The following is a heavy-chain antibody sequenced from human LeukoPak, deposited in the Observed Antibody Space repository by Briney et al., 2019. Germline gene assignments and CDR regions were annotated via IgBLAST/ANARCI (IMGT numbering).Heavy chain of an antibody. CDR1: GGSFSGYY. CDR2: INHSGST. V-gene: IGHV4-34*01. CDR3: ARGRATMVRGVSRPFDY. D-gene: IGHD3-10*01. J-gene: IGHJ4*02. Sequence: SETLSLTCAVNGGSFSGYYWSWIRQPPGKGLEWIGEINHSGSTNYNPSLKSRVTISVDTSKNQFSLKLSSVTAADTAVYYCARGRATMVRGVSRPFDYWGQGTLVTVSS.